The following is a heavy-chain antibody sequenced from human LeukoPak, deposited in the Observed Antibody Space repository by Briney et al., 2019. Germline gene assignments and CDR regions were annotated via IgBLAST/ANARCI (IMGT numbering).Heavy chain of an antibody. CDR3: VKEVVATIPPL. V-gene: IGHV3-23*01. D-gene: IGHD5-12*01. J-gene: IGHJ4*02. CDR2: IDVKGTRT. CDR1: GFILSNCA. Sequence: GSLRLSCAASGFILSNCAMTWVRQAPGKGLQWVSGIDVKGTRTYYADSVKGRFTISRDNSKNTLFLQMNSLRAEDTAVYYCVKEVVATIPPLWGQGTLVTVSS.